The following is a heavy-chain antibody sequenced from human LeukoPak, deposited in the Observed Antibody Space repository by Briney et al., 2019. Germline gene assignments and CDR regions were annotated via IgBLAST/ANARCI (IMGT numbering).Heavy chain of an antibody. Sequence: GGSLRLSCAASGFTFSGYSMNWVRQAPGKGLEWVSSVTASGTLKYYADSVAGRFTISSDSAQNSVSLQMNSLKAEDTAVYYCARGTGNSFDRWGQGILVTVSS. CDR3: ARGTGNSFDR. D-gene: IGHD3-9*01. V-gene: IGHV3-21*01. CDR2: VTASGTLK. CDR1: GFTFSGYS. J-gene: IGHJ4*02.